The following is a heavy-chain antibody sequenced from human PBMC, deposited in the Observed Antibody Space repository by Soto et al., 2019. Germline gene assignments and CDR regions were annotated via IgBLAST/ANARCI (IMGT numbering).Heavy chain of an antibody. Sequence: SETLSLTCTVSGGSISSGGYYWSWIRQHPGKGLEWIGYIYYSGSTYYNPSLKSRVTISVDTSKNQFSLKLSSVTAADTAVFYCARTALEWPIRRYYFDYWGQGTLVTVSS. D-gene: IGHD3-3*01. CDR1: GGSISSGGYY. CDR3: ARTALEWPIRRYYFDY. CDR2: IYYSGST. V-gene: IGHV4-31*03. J-gene: IGHJ4*02.